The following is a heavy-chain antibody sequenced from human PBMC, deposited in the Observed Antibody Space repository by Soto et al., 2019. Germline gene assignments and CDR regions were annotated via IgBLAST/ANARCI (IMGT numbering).Heavy chain of an antibody. J-gene: IGHJ5*02. CDR1: NGSISSSDYY. V-gene: IGHV4-39*07. D-gene: IGHD3-3*01. Sequence: SETLSLTCTVSNGSISSSDYYWGWIRQPPGKGLEWIGEINHSGSTNYNPSLKSRVTISVDTSKNQFSLKLSSVTAADTAVYYCARRLRSLSLRFLEWFPSWFDPWGQGTLVTVSS. CDR2: INHSGST. CDR3: ARRLRSLSLRFLEWFPSWFDP.